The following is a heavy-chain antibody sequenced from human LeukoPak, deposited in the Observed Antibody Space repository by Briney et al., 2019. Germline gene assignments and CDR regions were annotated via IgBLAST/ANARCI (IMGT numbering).Heavy chain of an antibody. CDR3: ARERNEWFGELLSSGFDY. CDR2: ISYDGSNK. Sequence: GGSLRLSCAASGFTFSSYAMHWVRQAPGKGLEWVAVISYDGSNKYYADSVKGRFTISRDNSKNTLYLQMNSLRAEDTAVYYCARERNEWFGELLSSGFDYWGQGTLVTVSS. D-gene: IGHD3-10*01. CDR1: GFTFSSYA. J-gene: IGHJ4*02. V-gene: IGHV3-30*04.